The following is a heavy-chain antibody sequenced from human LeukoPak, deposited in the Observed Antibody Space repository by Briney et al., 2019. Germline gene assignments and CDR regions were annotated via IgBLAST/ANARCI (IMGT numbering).Heavy chain of an antibody. J-gene: IGHJ5*02. D-gene: IGHD2-2*01. CDR2: IFYSGST. CDR3: ARDIPRYCSSTSCSIEGGGHNWFDP. CDR1: GGSISNYY. V-gene: IGHV4-59*01. Sequence: SETLSLTCTVSGGSISNYYWSWIRQPPGKGLEWIGDIFYSGSTNYNPSLRSRVTISVDTSKNQFSLKLSSVTAADTAVYYCARDIPRYCSSTSCSIEGGGHNWFDPWGQGTLVTVSS.